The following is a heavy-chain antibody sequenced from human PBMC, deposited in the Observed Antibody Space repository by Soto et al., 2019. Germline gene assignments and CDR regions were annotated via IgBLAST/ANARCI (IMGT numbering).Heavy chain of an antibody. Sequence: PSETLSLTCAVYGGSFSGYLWSWIRQPPGKGLEWIGEINHSGSTHYNPSLKSRVTISVDTSKNQFSLKLSSVTAADTAVYYCARGRIGNYYYYGMDVWGHGTTVTVSS. CDR1: GGSFSGYL. CDR3: ARGRIGNYYYYGMDV. J-gene: IGHJ6*02. CDR2: INHSGST. V-gene: IGHV4-34*01.